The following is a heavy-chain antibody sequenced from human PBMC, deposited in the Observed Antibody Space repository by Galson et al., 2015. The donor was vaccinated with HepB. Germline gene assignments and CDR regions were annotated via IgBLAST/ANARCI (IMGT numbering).Heavy chain of an antibody. CDR3: AREGRVAITYLDY. J-gene: IGHJ4*02. Sequence: SLRLSCAASGFTFSNYGMHWVRQAPGKGLEWLAVIWYDGSTQYYADSVKGRFTISRDNSTSALYLQMNSLRAEDTAVYYCAREGRVAITYLDYWGQGTLVTVSS. CDR2: IWYDGSTQ. V-gene: IGHV3-33*01. CDR1: GFTFSNYG. D-gene: IGHD2-15*01.